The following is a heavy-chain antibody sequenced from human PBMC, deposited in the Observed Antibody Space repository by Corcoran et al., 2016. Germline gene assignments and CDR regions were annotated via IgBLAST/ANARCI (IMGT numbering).Heavy chain of an antibody. CDR1: GFSFSTSW. V-gene: IGHV3-74*03. J-gene: IGHJ3*01. CDR3: ARRGGWSSGRFRAFGF. Sequence: DVQLVESGGGLVQPGGSLRLSCAASGFSFSTSWMHWVRPVPGQGLLWVSRITGDGSDTTYADSVKGRFTFSRDNAENTLYLQMDILRAEDAAVYYCARRGGWSSGRFRAFGFWGQGTMVTVSS. CDR2: ITGDGSDT. D-gene: IGHD2-15*01.